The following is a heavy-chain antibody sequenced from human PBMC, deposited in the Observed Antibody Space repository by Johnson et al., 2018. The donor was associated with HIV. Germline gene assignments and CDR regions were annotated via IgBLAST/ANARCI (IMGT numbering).Heavy chain of an antibody. CDR3: VRDQGSGWPTNAFDI. D-gene: IGHD6-19*01. V-gene: IGHV3-38-3*01. CDR2: ISGGST. Sequence: VQLVESRGVLVQPGGSLRLSCAASGFTVSSNEMSWVRQAPGKGLEWVSSISGGSTYYADSRKGRFTISRDNSKNTLHLQMNSLRAEDTAVYYCVRDQGSGWPTNAFDIWGRGTRVTVSS. J-gene: IGHJ3*02. CDR1: GFTVSSNE.